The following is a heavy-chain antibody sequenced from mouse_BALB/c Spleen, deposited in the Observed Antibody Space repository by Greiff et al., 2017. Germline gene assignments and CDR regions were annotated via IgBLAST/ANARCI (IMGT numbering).Heavy chain of an antibody. CDR2: IYPGDGDT. V-gene: IGHV1-87*01. J-gene: IGHJ2*01. CDR3: ARWGNRFPFDY. D-gene: IGHD2-3*01. Sequence: VKLMESGAELARPGASVKLSCKASGYTFTSYWMQWVKQRPGQGLEWIGAIYPGDGDTRYTQKFKGKATLTADKSSSTAYMQLSSLASEDSAVYYCARWGNRFPFDYWGQGTTLTVSS. CDR1: GYTFTSYW.